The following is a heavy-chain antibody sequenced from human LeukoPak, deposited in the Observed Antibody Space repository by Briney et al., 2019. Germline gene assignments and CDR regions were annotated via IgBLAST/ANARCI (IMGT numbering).Heavy chain of an antibody. V-gene: IGHV1-8*01. D-gene: IGHD3-10*01. Sequence: ASVKVSCKASGYTFITYDINWVRQATGQGLEWMRWMNPNSGNTGYAQKFQGRVTMTRNTSISTAYMELSSLRSEDTAVYYCARVGSPLVLITMVRGHDAFDIWGQGTMVTVSS. J-gene: IGHJ3*02. CDR1: GYTFITYD. CDR2: MNPNSGNT. CDR3: ARVGSPLVLITMVRGHDAFDI.